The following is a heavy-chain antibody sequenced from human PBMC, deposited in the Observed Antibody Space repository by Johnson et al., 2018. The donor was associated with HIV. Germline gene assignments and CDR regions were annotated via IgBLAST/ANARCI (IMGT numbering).Heavy chain of an antibody. CDR3: SRPWGASSSPDSFDL. CDR2: ISYDGSNK. CDR1: GFTVSSNY. D-gene: IGHD6-13*01. J-gene: IGHJ3*01. V-gene: IGHV3-7*03. Sequence: VQLVESGGGLVQPGGSLRLSCAASGFTVSSNYMSWVRQAPGKGLEWVAVISYDGSNKYYVDSVKGRFTISRDNVKKSLYLQMNSLRAEDTAVYYCSRPWGASSSPDSFDLWGQGTTVIVSS.